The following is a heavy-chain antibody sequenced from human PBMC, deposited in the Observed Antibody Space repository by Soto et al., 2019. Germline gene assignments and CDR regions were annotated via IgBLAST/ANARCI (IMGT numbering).Heavy chain of an antibody. J-gene: IGHJ4*02. D-gene: IGHD3-9*01. Sequence: ESGGGLVQPGGSLRLSCAASGFTFSSYSMNWVRQAPGKGLEWVSYISSSSSTIYYADSVKGRFTISRDNAKNSLYLQMNSLRAEDTAVYYCARAERGGYDILTGYYFDYWGQGTLVTVSS. CDR1: GFTFSSYS. CDR3: ARAERGGYDILTGYYFDY. V-gene: IGHV3-48*01. CDR2: ISSSSSTI.